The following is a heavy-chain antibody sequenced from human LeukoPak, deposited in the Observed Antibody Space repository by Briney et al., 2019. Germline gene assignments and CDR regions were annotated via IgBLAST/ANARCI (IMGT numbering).Heavy chain of an antibody. Sequence: DSVKVSCKAFGYTLTSFGISWVRQVPGQGPEWMGWISRDNGNTNYAQNLKGRVTMTTETSTSTAYMELRSLRSDDTAVYYCARIISSGYNYGMDVWGQGTTVTVSS. CDR2: ISRDNGNT. J-gene: IGHJ6*02. CDR3: ARIISSGYNYGMDV. CDR1: GYTLTSFG. V-gene: IGHV1-18*01. D-gene: IGHD3-22*01.